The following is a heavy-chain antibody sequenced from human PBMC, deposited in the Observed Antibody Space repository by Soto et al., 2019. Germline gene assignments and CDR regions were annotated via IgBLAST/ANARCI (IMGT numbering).Heavy chain of an antibody. CDR3: ARDSKLGPNWFDP. D-gene: IGHD3-10*01. CDR1: GFTFSSYA. V-gene: IGHV3-30-3*01. CDR2: ISYDGSNK. Sequence: QVQLVESGGGVVQPGRSLRLSCAASGFTFSSYAMHWVRQAPGKGLEWVAVISYDGSNKYYADSVKGRFTISRDNSKNTLYVQMNSLRAEDTAVHYCARDSKLGPNWFDPSGQGTLVTVSS. J-gene: IGHJ5*02.